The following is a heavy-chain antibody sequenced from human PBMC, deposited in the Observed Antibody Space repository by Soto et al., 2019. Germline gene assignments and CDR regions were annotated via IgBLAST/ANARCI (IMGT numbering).Heavy chain of an antibody. J-gene: IGHJ5*02. CDR1: GFTLRNYA. CDR3: AKXRXXXRTDCSSTSCLGWFDP. Sequence: DVQLLESGGGLVQPGGSLRLSCAASGFTLRNYAMAWVRQXXXXXXXXXXXXXXXGDSTYYADSVKGRFTISRDNSKNTLYLQMNSLRXEDTAVYYCAKXRXXXRTDCSSTSCLGWFDPWGQGTLVTVSA. V-gene: IGHV3-23*01. CDR2: XXXXGDST. D-gene: IGHD2-2*01.